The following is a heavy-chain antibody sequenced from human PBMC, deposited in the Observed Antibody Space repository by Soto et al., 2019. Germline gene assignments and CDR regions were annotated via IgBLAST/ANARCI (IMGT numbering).Heavy chain of an antibody. CDR1: GGSISSYY. D-gene: IGHD6-13*01. Sequence: QVQLQESGPGLVKPSETLSLTCTVSGGSISSYYWSWIRQPAGKGLEWIGRIYASGTTYYNPSFKSLVTMSVDTSKNQFSLKLSSVTAADPAVYYCARAPPYSSSWLDYWGQGTLVTVSS. CDR2: IYASGTT. CDR3: ARAPPYSSSWLDY. V-gene: IGHV4-4*07. J-gene: IGHJ4*02.